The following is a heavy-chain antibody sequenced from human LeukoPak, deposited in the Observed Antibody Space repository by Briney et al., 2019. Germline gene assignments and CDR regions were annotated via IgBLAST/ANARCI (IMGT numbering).Heavy chain of an antibody. Sequence: PSETLSLTCTVSGGSFSSSSYYWGWIRQPPAKGLEWIGSIYYSGSTYYNPSLKSRVTISVDTSKNQFSLKLSSVTAADTAVYYCARAMGAIDYWGQGTLVTVSS. J-gene: IGHJ4*02. D-gene: IGHD1-26*01. CDR3: ARAMGAIDY. V-gene: IGHV4-39*01. CDR2: IYYSGST. CDR1: GGSFSSSSYY.